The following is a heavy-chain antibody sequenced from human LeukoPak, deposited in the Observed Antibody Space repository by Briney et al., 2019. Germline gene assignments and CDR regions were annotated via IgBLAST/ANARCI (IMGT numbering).Heavy chain of an antibody. CDR2: IYHSGST. Sequence: SETLSLTCTVSGYSISSGYYWGWIRQPPGKGLEWIGSIYHSGSTYYNPSLKSRVTMSVDTSKNQFSLKLSSVTAADTAVYYCARGASYYDSGVYHLFDYWGEGTLVTVSS. J-gene: IGHJ4*02. CDR1: GYSISSGYY. V-gene: IGHV4-38-2*02. CDR3: ARGASYYDSGVYHLFDY. D-gene: IGHD3-22*01.